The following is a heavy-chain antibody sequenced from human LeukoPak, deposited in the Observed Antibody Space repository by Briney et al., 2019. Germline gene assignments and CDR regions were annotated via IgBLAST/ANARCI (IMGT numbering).Heavy chain of an antibody. D-gene: IGHD7-27*01. CDR2: IYSGGST. V-gene: IGHV3-53*01. Sequence: PGGSLRLSCAASGFTVSSNYMSWVRQAPGKGLEWVSVIYSGGSTYYADSVKGRLTISRDNSKNTLYLQMNSLRAEDTAGYYCARDSLGIVDYWGQGTLVTVSS. CDR3: ARDSLGIVDY. J-gene: IGHJ4*02. CDR1: GFTVSSNY.